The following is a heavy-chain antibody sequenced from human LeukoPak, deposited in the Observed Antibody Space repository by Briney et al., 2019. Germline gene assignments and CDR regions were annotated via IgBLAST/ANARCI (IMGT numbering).Heavy chain of an antibody. D-gene: IGHD7-27*01. CDR2: INPSGGST. CDR1: GYTFTNYY. CDR3: ASSHWGPVDY. J-gene: IGHJ4*02. V-gene: IGHV1-46*01. Sequence: ASVKVSCKASGYTFTNYYMHWVRQAPGQGLEWMGIINPSGGSTNYAQKFQGRVTMTRDMSTSTVYMELSSLRSEDTAVYYCASSHWGPVDYWGQGTLVTVSS.